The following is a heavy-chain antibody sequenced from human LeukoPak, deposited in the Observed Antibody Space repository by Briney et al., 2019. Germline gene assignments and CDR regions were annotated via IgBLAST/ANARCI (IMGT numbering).Heavy chain of an antibody. CDR3: AKDRPNYYGSDDLYYRRSGDY. CDR2: TSRSGEIT. D-gene: IGHD3-22*01. J-gene: IGHJ4*02. CDR1: GFTFSGYA. V-gene: IGHV3-23*01. Sequence: PGGSLRLSCAASGFTFSGYAMSWVRQATGKGLEWVSSTSRSGEITFYADSVKGRFTISRDNSKSTLYLQMNSLRAEDTAVYYCAKDRPNYYGSDDLYYRRSGDYWGQGTLVTVSS.